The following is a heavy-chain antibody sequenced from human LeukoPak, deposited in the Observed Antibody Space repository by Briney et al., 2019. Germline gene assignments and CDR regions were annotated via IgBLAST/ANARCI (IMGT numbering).Heavy chain of an antibody. V-gene: IGHV1-69*13. CDR3: ARDRGIAAAGWYFDL. CDR2: IIPIFGTA. CDR1: GGTFSSYA. Sequence: GASMKVSCKASGGTFSSYAISWVRQAPGQGLEWMGGIIPIFGTANYAQKFQGRVTITADESTSTAYMELSSLRSEDTAVYYCARDRGIAAAGWYFDLWGRGTLVTVSS. D-gene: IGHD6-13*01. J-gene: IGHJ2*01.